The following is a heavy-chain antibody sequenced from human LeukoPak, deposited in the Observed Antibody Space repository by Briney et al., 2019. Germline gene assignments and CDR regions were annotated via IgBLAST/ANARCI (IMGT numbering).Heavy chain of an antibody. CDR1: GFTFSSYS. CDR2: ISSSSSYI. Sequence: GGSLRLSCAASGFTFSSYSMNWVRQAPGKGLEWVSSISSSSSYIYYADSVKGRFTISRDNAKNSLYLQMNSLRAEDTAVYYCARLPDKKGVDYWGQGTLVTVSS. D-gene: IGHD3-16*01. J-gene: IGHJ4*02. V-gene: IGHV3-21*01. CDR3: ARLPDKKGVDY.